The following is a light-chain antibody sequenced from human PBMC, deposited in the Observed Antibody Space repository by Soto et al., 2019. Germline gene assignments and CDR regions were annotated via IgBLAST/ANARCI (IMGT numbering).Light chain of an antibody. CDR1: QSVSSNF. CDR2: GAS. J-gene: IGKJ1*01. Sequence: ESVLTQSPGTLSLSPGERATLSCRASQSVSSNFLAWYQQKPGQAPRLLISGASNSATGIPDRFSGSGSGTDFTLTISRLEPEDFAVYYCQQYCSSPRTFGQGTKVEI. CDR3: QQYCSSPRT. V-gene: IGKV3-20*01.